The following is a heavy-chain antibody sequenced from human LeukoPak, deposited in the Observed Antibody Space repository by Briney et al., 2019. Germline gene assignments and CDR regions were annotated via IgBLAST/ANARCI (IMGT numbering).Heavy chain of an antibody. D-gene: IGHD3-22*01. CDR1: GGSLSSYY. CDR2: IYTSGST. V-gene: IGHV4-4*07. J-gene: IGHJ4*02. CDR3: ARHGDYYDSSGSLDY. Sequence: SETLSLTCTVSGGSLSSYYWNWIRQPAGKGLEWIGRIYTSGSTNYNPSLRSRVTMSVDTSKNQFSLKLSSVTAADTAVYYCARHGDYYDSSGSLDYWGQGTLVTVSS.